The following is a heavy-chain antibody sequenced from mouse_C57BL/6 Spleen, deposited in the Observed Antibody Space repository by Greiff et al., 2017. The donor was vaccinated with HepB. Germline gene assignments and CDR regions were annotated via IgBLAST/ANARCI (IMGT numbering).Heavy chain of an antibody. CDR2: INPGSGGT. CDR1: GYAFTNYL. J-gene: IGHJ2*01. D-gene: IGHD1-1*01. V-gene: IGHV1-54*01. Sequence: VKVVESGAELVRPGTSVKVSCKASGYAFTNYLIEWVKQRPGQGLEWIGVINPGSGGTNYNEKFKGKATLTADKSSSTAYMQLSSLTSEDSAVYFCARRNYGSSYDYWGQGTTLTVSS. CDR3: ARRNYGSSYDY.